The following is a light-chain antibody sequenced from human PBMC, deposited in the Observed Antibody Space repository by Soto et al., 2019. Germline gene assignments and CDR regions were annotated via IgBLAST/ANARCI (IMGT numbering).Light chain of an antibody. CDR2: DND. CDR3: ATWDDSLNGYV. Sequence: QSALTQPPSASGTPGQRVTISASGSSSNIGSNTVSWYQQVPGTAPKLLMYDNDERPSGVPGRFSGSKSGTSASLAISGLQSEDETDYYCATWDDSLNGYVFVPGTKV. V-gene: IGLV1-44*01. J-gene: IGLJ1*01. CDR1: SSNIGSNT.